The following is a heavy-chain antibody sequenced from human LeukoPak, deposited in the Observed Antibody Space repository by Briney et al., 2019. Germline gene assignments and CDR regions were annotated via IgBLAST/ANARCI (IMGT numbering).Heavy chain of an antibody. CDR3: AKAGYINYYAYYHMDV. J-gene: IGHJ6*03. CDR2: ISGSGGST. Sequence: GGSLRLSCAASGFTFSSYAMSWVRQAPGKGLEWVSSISGSGGSTYYADSVKGRFTISRDNSKSALYLQMNSLRAGDTALYYCAKAGYINYYAYYHMDVWGKGTTVTVSS. CDR1: GFTFSSYA. V-gene: IGHV3-23*01. D-gene: IGHD3-9*01.